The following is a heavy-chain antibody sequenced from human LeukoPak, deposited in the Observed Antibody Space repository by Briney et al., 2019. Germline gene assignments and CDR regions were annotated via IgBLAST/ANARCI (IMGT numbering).Heavy chain of an antibody. V-gene: IGHV1-18*01. CDR2: ISAYNGNT. CDR3: VRGGAGTYYKRDGWFDP. Sequence: GASVTVSCKASGYTFTSYGISWVRQAPGQGLEWMGWISAYNGNTNYAQKLQGRVTMTTDTSTSTAYMELNSLTSEDTAVYYCVRGGAGTYYKRDGWFDPWGQGTVVTVSS. CDR1: GYTFTSYG. J-gene: IGHJ5*02. D-gene: IGHD3-10*01.